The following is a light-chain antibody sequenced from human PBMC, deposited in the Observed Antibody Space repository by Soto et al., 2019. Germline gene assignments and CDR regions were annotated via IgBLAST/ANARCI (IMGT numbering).Light chain of an antibody. J-gene: IGKJ2*01. CDR2: GAS. CDR3: QQYNTWYT. Sequence: EIVMTQSPATLSVSPGESATLSCRASQSVSSKLAWYQQKPGQAPRLLIYGASTRATGIPARFSGSGSGTEFTLTISGLQSADFAVYYWQQYNTWYTFGQGTKLEIK. CDR1: QSVSSK. V-gene: IGKV3-15*01.